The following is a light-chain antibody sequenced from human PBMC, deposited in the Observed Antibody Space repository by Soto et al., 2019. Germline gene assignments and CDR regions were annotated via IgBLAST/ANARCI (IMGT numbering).Light chain of an antibody. CDR1: QGITNR. CDR2: EAS. V-gene: IGKV1D-12*01. J-gene: IGKJ5*01. Sequence: DIQITQSPSSVSSAVVEIFTITFLASQGITNRLAWYQQKPGKAPKLLIYEASTLQSGVPSRISGSGSGTDFTLTISSLQPEDFATYYCQQANSFPITFGQGTRLEIK. CDR3: QQANSFPIT.